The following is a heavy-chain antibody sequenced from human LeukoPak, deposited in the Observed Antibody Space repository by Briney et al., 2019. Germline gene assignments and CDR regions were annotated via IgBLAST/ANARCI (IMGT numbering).Heavy chain of an antibody. D-gene: IGHD6-13*01. CDR1: GCHFTSYW. Sequence: GGSLEISCKGSGCHFTSYWIGWVRQMPGKGLEWMGIIYPGDSDTRYSPSFQGQVTISADHSISTAYLQWSSLKASDTAMYYCARLDGIAAAGTGYYYYYGMDVWGQGTTVTVSS. J-gene: IGHJ6*02. V-gene: IGHV5-51*01. CDR2: IYPGDSDT. CDR3: ARLDGIAAAGTGYYYYYGMDV.